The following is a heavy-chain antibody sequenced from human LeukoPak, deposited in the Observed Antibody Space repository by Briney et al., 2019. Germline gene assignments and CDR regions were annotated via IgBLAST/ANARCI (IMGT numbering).Heavy chain of an antibody. CDR1: GFTFSSYG. J-gene: IGHJ4*02. CDR3: AGEPGAGY. Sequence: PGGSLRLSCAASGFTFSSYGMHWVRQAPGKGLVWVSCINSDGSSTSYADSVKGRFTISRDNAKNTLYLQMNSLRAEDTAVYYCAGEPGAGYWGQGTLVTVSS. CDR2: INSDGSST. D-gene: IGHD2-2*01. V-gene: IGHV3-74*01.